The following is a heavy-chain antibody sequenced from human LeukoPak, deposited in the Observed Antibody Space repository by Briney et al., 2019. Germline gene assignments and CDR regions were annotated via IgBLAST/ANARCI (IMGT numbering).Heavy chain of an antibody. Sequence: SETLSLTCAVSGGSISSSNWWSWVRQPPGKGLEWIGEIYHSGSTNYNPSLKSRVTISVDKSKNQFSLKLSSVTAADTAVYYCARGSIAVAGRDKFDYWGQGTLVTVSS. J-gene: IGHJ4*02. CDR1: GGSISSSNW. CDR3: ARGSIAVAGRDKFDY. D-gene: IGHD6-19*01. CDR2: IYHSGST. V-gene: IGHV4-4*02.